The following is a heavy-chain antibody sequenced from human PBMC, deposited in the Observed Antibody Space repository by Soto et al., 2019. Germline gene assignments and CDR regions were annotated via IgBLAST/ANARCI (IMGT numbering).Heavy chain of an antibody. D-gene: IGHD3-10*01. CDR3: ARVRSNYYGSGTYYFDY. CDR1: GFSLTTARMG. J-gene: IGHJ4*02. Sequence: QVTLKESGPLLVRPTETLTLTCTVSGFSLTTARMGLTWIRQPPGKALEWLAHIFSNGEKSYRTSLKSRLTISKDTSRTQVVLTMTNMDPVDTGTYYCARVRSNYYGSGTYYFDYWGQGTLVTVSS. CDR2: IFSNGEK. V-gene: IGHV2-26*01.